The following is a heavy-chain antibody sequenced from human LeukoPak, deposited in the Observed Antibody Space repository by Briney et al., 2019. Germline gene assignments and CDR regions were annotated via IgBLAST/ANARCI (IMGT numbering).Heavy chain of an antibody. V-gene: IGHV1-18*01. J-gene: IGHJ4*02. D-gene: IGHD1-7*01. CDR1: GGTFSSNA. CDR3: ARGRDWNYAFEY. Sequence: ASVKVSCKASGGTFSSNAINWVRQAPGQGLEWMGWISTYNGNTKYTQKLQGRVTMTTDTSSSTAYMELRSLRSDDTAVYYCARGRDWNYAFEYWGQGTLVTVSS. CDR2: ISTYNGNT.